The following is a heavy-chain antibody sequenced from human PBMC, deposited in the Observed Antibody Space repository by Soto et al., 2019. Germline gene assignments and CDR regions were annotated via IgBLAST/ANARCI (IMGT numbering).Heavy chain of an antibody. Sequence: GASVKVSCKASGYTFTSYGISWVRQAPGQGLEWMGWISAYNGNTNYAQKLQGRVTMTTDTSTSTAYMELRSLRSDDTAVYYCARDSPNYYDSRPRYNWFDPWGQGTLVTVSS. CDR1: GYTFTSYG. D-gene: IGHD3-22*01. CDR2: ISAYNGNT. CDR3: ARDSPNYYDSRPRYNWFDP. J-gene: IGHJ5*02. V-gene: IGHV1-18*01.